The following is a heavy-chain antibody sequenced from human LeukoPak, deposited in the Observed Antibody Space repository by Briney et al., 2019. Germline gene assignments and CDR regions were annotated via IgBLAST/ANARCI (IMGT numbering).Heavy chain of an antibody. D-gene: IGHD6-13*01. CDR2: ISSGSSYI. CDR1: GFAFSSYS. V-gene: IGHV3-21*01. Sequence: GGSLRLSCVASGFAFSSYSMNWVRQAPGKGLEWVSSISSGSSYIYYADSLKGRFTISRDNAKNSLYLQMNSLRAEDTAVYYCAAGDGGGYYWGQGTLVTVSS. CDR3: AAGDGGGYY. J-gene: IGHJ4*02.